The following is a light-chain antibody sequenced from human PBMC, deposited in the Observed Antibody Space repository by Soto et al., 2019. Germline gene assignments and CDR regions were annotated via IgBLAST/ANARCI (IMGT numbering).Light chain of an antibody. CDR2: GAS. CDR3: QPYNNWPLT. CDR1: QSVSNT. V-gene: IGKV3D-15*01. Sequence: EIVMTQSPATLSVSPGERATLCCRARQSVSNTFLAWYQQKPGQAPRLLIYGASNRATGIPDRFSGSRSGPEFTLTINSLQSEDFAIYYCQPYNNWPLTFGGGTKVDIK. J-gene: IGKJ4*01.